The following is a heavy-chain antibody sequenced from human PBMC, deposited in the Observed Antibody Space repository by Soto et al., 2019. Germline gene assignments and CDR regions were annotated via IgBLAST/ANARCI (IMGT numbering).Heavy chain of an antibody. J-gene: IGHJ4*02. Sequence: QVQLVQSGAEVQKPGSSVKVSCKASGGTFSSYTISWVRQAPGHGLEWMGRIIPILGIANYAQKFQGRATITADKSTSTAYMELSRLRSEDTAVYYCARDVGYSSGWYYFDYWGQGTLVTVSS. CDR2: IIPILGIA. CDR3: ARDVGYSSGWYYFDY. V-gene: IGHV1-69*08. D-gene: IGHD6-19*01. CDR1: GGTFSSYT.